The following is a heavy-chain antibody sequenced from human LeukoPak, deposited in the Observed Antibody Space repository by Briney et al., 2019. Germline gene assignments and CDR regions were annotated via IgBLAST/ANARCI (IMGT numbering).Heavy chain of an antibody. CDR3: ARGLSSWFDY. CDR1: GFTLSSYS. D-gene: IGHD6-13*01. CDR2: ISSSSSYI. V-gene: IGHV3-21*01. Sequence: GGSLRLSCAASGFTLSSYSMNWVRQAPGKGLEWVSSISSSSSYIYYADSVKGRFTISRDNAKNSLCLQMNSLRAEDTAVYYCARGLSSWFDYWGQGTLVTVSS. J-gene: IGHJ4*02.